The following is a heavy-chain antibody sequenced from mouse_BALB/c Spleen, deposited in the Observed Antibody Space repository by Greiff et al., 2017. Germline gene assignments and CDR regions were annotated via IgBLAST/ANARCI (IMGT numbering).Heavy chain of an antibody. Sequence: VQLVESGAELVRPGSSVKISCKASGYAFSSYWMNWVKQRPGQGLEWIGQIYPGDGDTNYNGKFKGKATLTADKSSSTAYMQLSSLTSEDSAVYFCARHYGSSYVDWFAYWGQGTLVTVSA. CDR3: ARHYGSSYVDWFAY. D-gene: IGHD1-1*01. J-gene: IGHJ3*01. V-gene: IGHV1-80*01. CDR1: GYAFSSYW. CDR2: IYPGDGDT.